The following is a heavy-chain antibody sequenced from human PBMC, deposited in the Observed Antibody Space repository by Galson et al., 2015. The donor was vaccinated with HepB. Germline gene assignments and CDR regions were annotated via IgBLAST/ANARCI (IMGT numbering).Heavy chain of an antibody. CDR1: GFTFGDYF. V-gene: IGHV3-11*06. CDR2: ISGSGTYT. D-gene: IGHD3-16*01. CDR3: VRENYANPAS. J-gene: IGHJ5*02. Sequence: SLRLSCAASGFTFGDYFMSWIRQAPGKGLEWISYISGSGTYTKYADSVKGRFTISRDNAENSLYLQMSSLRAEDTAVYYCVRENYANPASWGQGTLVTVSS.